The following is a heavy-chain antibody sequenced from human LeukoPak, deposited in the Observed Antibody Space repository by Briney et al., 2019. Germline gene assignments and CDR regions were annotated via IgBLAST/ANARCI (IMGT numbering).Heavy chain of an antibody. J-gene: IGHJ4*02. Sequence: GESLKTSWKRSGYSFTSYWIGWVRQLPGKGLEWMGIIHPGDSDTRYSPSFQGQVTISADKSISTAYLQWSSLKASDTAMYYCARLGRGRFLEWLRFRYYFDYWGQGTLVTVSS. D-gene: IGHD3-3*01. CDR1: GYSFTSYW. V-gene: IGHV5-51*01. CDR2: IHPGDSDT. CDR3: ARLGRGRFLEWLRFRYYFDY.